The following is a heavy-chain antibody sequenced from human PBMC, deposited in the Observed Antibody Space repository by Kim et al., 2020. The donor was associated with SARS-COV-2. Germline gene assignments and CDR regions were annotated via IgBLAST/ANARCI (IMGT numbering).Heavy chain of an antibody. D-gene: IGHD2-21*01. Sequence: GGSLRLSCAASGFTFSSYSMNWVCQAPGKGLEWVSSISSSSSYIYYADSVKGRFTISRDNAKNSLYLQMNSLRAEDTAVYYCARGGPYCGGDCYDYWGQGTLVTVSS. CDR3: ARGGPYCGGDCYDY. CDR1: GFTFSSYS. CDR2: ISSSSSYI. J-gene: IGHJ4*02. V-gene: IGHV3-21*01.